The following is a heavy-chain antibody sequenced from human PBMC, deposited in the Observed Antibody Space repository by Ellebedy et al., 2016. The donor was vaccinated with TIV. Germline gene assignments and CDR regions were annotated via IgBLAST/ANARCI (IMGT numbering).Heavy chain of an antibody. CDR3: ARTGLYSPFDY. CDR2: ISYDGTNK. J-gene: IGHJ4*02. CDR1: GFTFSSYG. Sequence: GESLKISCAASGFTFSSYGMHWVRQAPGQGLEWVAIISYDGTNKYYAGSVKGRFTISRDNSKNTLHLQMNSLRAEDTAVYYCARTGLYSPFDYWGQGTLVTVSS. V-gene: IGHV3-30-3*01. D-gene: IGHD6-13*01.